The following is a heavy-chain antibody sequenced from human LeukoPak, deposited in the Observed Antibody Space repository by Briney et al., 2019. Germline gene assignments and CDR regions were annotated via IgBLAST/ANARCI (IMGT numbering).Heavy chain of an antibody. CDR3: ARDLPAPIRRNEYYYDSSGYLNAFDI. D-gene: IGHD3-22*01. Sequence: PSETLSLTCAVSGGSISSSNWWSWVRQPPGKGLEWIGEIYHSGSTNYNPSLKSRVTISVDKSKNQFSLKLSSVTAADTAVYYCARDLPAPIRRNEYYYDSSGYLNAFDIWGQGTMVTVSS. CDR1: GGSISSSNW. CDR2: IYHSGST. V-gene: IGHV4-4*02. J-gene: IGHJ3*02.